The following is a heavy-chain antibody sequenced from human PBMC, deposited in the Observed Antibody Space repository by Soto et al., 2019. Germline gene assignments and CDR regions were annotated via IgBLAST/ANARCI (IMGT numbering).Heavy chain of an antibody. CDR3: ARDRVGLDY. CDR2: ISTTRTTI. D-gene: IGHD3-16*01. V-gene: IGHV3-48*02. Sequence: EVQLVESGGGLVQPGGSRKLSCEASGFTFSHYNMNWVRQAPGKGLEWLAYISTTRTTIYYADSVKGRFTIARDNVKSSLYLYMNSLRDEDTAVYYCARDRVGLDYWGQGTLVTVSS. J-gene: IGHJ4*02. CDR1: GFTFSHYN.